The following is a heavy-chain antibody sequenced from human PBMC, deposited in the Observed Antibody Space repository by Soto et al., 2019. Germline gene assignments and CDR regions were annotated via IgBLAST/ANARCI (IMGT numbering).Heavy chain of an antibody. CDR2: IYDSGST. CDR1: GGSIGSGGYY. Sequence: QVQLQESGPGLVKPSQTLSLTCTVSGGSIGSGGYYWSWIRQHPGKGLEWIGYIYDSGSTYYTPSLKSRATISIDTSKNQFSLTLTSVTAADTAVYYCARDSSGSQVVYWGQGTLVTVSS. CDR3: ARDSSGSQVVY. D-gene: IGHD3-10*01. J-gene: IGHJ4*02. V-gene: IGHV4-31*03.